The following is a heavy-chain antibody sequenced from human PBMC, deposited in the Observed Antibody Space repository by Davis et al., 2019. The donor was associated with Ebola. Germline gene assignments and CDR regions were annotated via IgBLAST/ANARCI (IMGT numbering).Heavy chain of an antibody. Sequence: PSETLSLTCAVYGGSFSGYYWSWIRQPPGKGLEWIGEINQYGNTNYNPSLKSRVTMSVDMSNNHFSLKLRSVTAADTTTYYCATNTSSKGFDIWGPGTSVIVSS. J-gene: IGHJ3*02. D-gene: IGHD2/OR15-2a*01. CDR2: INQYGNT. CDR1: GGSFSGYY. V-gene: IGHV4-34*01. CDR3: ATNTSSKGFDI.